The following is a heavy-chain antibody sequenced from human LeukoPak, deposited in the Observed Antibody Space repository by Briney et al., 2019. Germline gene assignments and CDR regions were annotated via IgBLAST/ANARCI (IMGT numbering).Heavy chain of an antibody. J-gene: IGHJ5*02. V-gene: IGHV4-59*08. Sequence: SVTLSLTCSVSGGSINNYFWNWLRQPPGRGLEWIGHVYYTGSTRYNPSLKSRVFISIDTSMNQFSLKLSSVTAADTAVYYCARRARAEADTSPDNWIDPWGQGTLVTVSS. CDR1: GGSINNYF. D-gene: IGHD6-13*01. CDR3: ARRARAEADTSPDNWIDP. CDR2: VYYTGST.